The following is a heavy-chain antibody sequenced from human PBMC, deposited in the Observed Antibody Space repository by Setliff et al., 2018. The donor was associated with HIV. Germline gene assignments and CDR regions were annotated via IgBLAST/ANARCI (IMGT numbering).Heavy chain of an antibody. CDR1: GDYIGSRAYY. V-gene: IGHV4-39*01. D-gene: IGHD5-12*01. Sequence: SETLSLTCTVSGDYIGSRAYYWAWIRQPPGKGLEWIATIYYTGNSYYNPSLQSRVSISVDTSNNQFSLKLHSVSTSDRGVYFCARLGESGYDFRGFFDVWGPGMLVTVSS. CDR2: IYYTGNS. J-gene: IGHJ4*02. CDR3: ARLGESGYDFRGFFDV.